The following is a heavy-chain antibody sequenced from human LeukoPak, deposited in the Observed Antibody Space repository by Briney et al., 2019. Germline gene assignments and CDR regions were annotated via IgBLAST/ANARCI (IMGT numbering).Heavy chain of an antibody. D-gene: IGHD1-26*01. Sequence: ASVKVSCKTSGYTFTYYVISWVRQAPGQGLEWMGWINAYNGNTNDAQKFQGRVTMTTDTSTRTAYMELRSLRSDDTAVYYCARGEKPYDYWGQGTLVSVSS. V-gene: IGHV1-18*01. J-gene: IGHJ4*02. CDR1: GYTFTYYV. CDR2: INAYNGNT. CDR3: ARGEKPYDY.